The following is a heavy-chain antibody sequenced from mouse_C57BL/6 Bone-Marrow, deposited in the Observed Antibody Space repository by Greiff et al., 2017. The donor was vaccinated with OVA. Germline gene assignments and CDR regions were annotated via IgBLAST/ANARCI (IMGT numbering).Heavy chain of an antibody. D-gene: IGHD1-1*01. CDR2: ISSGSSTI. CDR1: GFTFSDYG. CDR3: ARRYYGRGYFDV. J-gene: IGHJ1*03. V-gene: IGHV5-17*01. Sequence: EVHLVESGGGLVKPGGSLKLSCAASGFTFSDYGMHWVRQAPEKGLEWVAYISSGSSTIYYADTVKGRFTISRDNAKNTLFLQMTSLRSEDTAMDYCARRYYGRGYFDVWGTGTTVTVSS.